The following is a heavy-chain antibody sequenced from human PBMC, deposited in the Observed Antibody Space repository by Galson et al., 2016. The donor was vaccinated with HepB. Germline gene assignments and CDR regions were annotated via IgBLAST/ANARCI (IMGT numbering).Heavy chain of an antibody. Sequence: ETLSLTCSVSGGSISSWSYRTYHWGWIRQSPGKGLEWIAGIHYDGTPYYNPSLDSRVTIYVDTSKNQFSLKVTSVTAADTAVYFCARQPGSGIPYDYFDLWGQGTLVPVSS. V-gene: IGHV4-39*01. J-gene: IGHJ4*02. CDR3: ARQPGSGIPYDYFDL. CDR2: IHYDGTP. CDR1: GGSISSWSYRTYH. D-gene: IGHD2-21*01.